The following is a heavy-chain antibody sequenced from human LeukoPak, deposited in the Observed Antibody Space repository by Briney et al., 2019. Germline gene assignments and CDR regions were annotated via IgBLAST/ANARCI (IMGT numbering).Heavy chain of an antibody. D-gene: IGHD3-3*01. Sequence: GGSLRLSCAASGFPFNSYFMSWVRQAPGKGLKWVANIKQDGSAKYYLDSVRGRFTISRDNAKNSLFLQMNSLRAEDTAVYYCARQFYYFDYWGQGTLVTVSS. CDR2: IKQDGSAK. V-gene: IGHV3-7*03. CDR1: GFPFNSYF. CDR3: ARQFYYFDY. J-gene: IGHJ4*02.